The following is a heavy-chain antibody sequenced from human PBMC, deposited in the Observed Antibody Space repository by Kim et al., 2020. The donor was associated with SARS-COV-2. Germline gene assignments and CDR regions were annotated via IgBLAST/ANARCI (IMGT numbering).Heavy chain of an antibody. J-gene: IGHJ4*02. D-gene: IGHD6-19*01. V-gene: IGHV4-39*01. Sequence: SETLSLTCTVSGGSISSTSYYWGWIRQPPGKGLEWIGSIYYSGSTYYNPSLKSRVTISVDTSKNQFSLKLSSVTAADTAVYYCARQRIAVAGYFDCWGQGTLVTVSS. CDR2: IYYSGST. CDR1: GGSISSTSYY. CDR3: ARQRIAVAGYFDC.